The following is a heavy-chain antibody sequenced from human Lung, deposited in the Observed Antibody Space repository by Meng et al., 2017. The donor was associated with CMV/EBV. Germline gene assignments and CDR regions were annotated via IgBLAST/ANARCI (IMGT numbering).Heavy chain of an antibody. J-gene: IGHJ4*02. CDR1: GYTFTSYG. D-gene: IGHD3-22*01. V-gene: IGHV1-18*01. CDR3: ARVSGHLITMILYYFDS. CDR2: ISTYNDNT. Sequence: ASVXVSXKASGYTFTSYGISWVRQAPGQGLEWMGWISTYNDNTNYAQKLQDRVTMTTDTSTSTAYMELRSLRSDDTAVYYCARVSGHLITMILYYFDSWGQRTLVTVSS.